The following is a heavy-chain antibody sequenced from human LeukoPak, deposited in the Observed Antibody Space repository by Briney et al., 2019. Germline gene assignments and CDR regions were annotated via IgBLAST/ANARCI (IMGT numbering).Heavy chain of an antibody. V-gene: IGHV4-39*01. J-gene: IGHJ3*02. CDR2: IYYSGST. CDR1: GGSISSSSYY. Sequence: ASETLSLTCTVSGGSISSSSYYWGWIRQPPGKGLEWIGSIYYSGSTYYNPSLKSRVTISVDTSKNQFSLKLSSVTAADTAVYYCANGWSITMIVVALEDAFDIWGQGTMVTVSS. CDR3: ANGWSITMIVVALEDAFDI. D-gene: IGHD3-22*01.